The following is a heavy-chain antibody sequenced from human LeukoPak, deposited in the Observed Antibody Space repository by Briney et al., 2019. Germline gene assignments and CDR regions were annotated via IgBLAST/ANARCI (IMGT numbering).Heavy chain of an antibody. V-gene: IGHV3-21*01. J-gene: IGHJ4*02. CDR3: AKGSSSWYGGFDY. Sequence: GGSLRLSCAASGFTFSSYGMNWVRQAPGKGLEWVSSISSSSSYIYYADSVKGRFTISRDNAKNSLYLQMNSLRAEDTAVYYCAKGSSSWYGGFDYWGQGTLVTVSS. D-gene: IGHD6-13*01. CDR2: ISSSSSYI. CDR1: GFTFSSYG.